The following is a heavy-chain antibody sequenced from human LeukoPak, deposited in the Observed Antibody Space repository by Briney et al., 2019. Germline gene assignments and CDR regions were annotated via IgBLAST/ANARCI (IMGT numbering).Heavy chain of an antibody. CDR3: ARVQDFDTSAYYLGY. V-gene: IGHV4-34*01. J-gene: IGHJ4*02. Sequence: SETLSLTCTVSGGSISSYYWSWIRQPPGKGLEWIGEINHSGGTNYNPSLKSRVTISVDTSKNQFSLKLSSVTAADTAVYYCARVQDFDTSAYYLGYWGQGNLVTVSS. CDR1: GGSISSYY. CDR2: INHSGGT. D-gene: IGHD3-22*01.